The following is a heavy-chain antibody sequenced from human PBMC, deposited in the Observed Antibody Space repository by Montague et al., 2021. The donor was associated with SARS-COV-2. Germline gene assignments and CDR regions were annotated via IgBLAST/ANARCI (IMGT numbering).Heavy chain of an antibody. V-gene: IGHV4-4*07. J-gene: IGHJ3*02. CDR2: VYKRGDT. CDR1: GDSISSYEYY. Sequence: SETLSLTCSVSGDSISSYEYYWTWIRQPAGRGLEWIGRVYKRGDTNTNPSLRSRLTLSVDTSKNHFSLTLTSVTAADTAVYFCARDSPVVEPWVGEHKGAFAIGGQGTMVTLSS. CDR3: ARDSPVVEPWVGEHKGAFAI. D-gene: IGHD3-10*01.